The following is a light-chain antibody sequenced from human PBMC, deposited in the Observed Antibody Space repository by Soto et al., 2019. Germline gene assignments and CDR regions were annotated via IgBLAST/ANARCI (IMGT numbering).Light chain of an antibody. CDR2: GAS. CDR3: QQYESSPT. V-gene: IGKV3-20*01. Sequence: EIVLTQSPGTLSLSQGERATLSCRASQSVSSRNLAWYQQKPGQAPRLLIYGASSRATAIPDRFSGSGSRTDFTLTISRLEPDDFAVYYCQQYESSPTFGQGTKVDIK. CDR1: QSVSSRN. J-gene: IGKJ1*01.